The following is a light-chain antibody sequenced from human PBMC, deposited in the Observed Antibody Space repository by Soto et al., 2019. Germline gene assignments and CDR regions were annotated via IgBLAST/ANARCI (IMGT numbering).Light chain of an antibody. CDR1: SSDVGSDNL. CDR3: SSYAGSNNWV. CDR2: EGS. Sequence: QSALTQPASVSGSPGQSITISCTGTSSDVGSDNLVSWYQQHPGKAPKLMIYEGSKRPSGVSNRFSGSKSGNTASLTVSGLQAEDEADYYCSSYAGSNNWVFGGGTQLT. J-gene: IGLJ3*02. V-gene: IGLV2-14*02.